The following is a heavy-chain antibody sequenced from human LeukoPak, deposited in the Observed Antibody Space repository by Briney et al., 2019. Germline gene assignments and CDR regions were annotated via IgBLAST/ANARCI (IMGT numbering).Heavy chain of an antibody. CDR2: IYTSGST. CDR3: ARDAWFGAGRTFAY. D-gene: IGHD3-10*01. Sequence: SETLSLTCSVSGDSISSGSYYWSWIRQPAGKGLEWIGRIYTSGSTNYIPSLKSRLTISVDTSKNQLSLRLSSVTAADTAVYYCARDAWFGAGRTFAYWGQGTLVTVSS. V-gene: IGHV4-61*02. J-gene: IGHJ4*02. CDR1: GDSISSGSYY.